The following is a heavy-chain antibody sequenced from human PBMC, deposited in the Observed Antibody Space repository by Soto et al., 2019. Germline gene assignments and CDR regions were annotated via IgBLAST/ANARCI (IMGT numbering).Heavy chain of an antibody. V-gene: IGHV4-30-4*01. CDR1: GGSISSGDYY. D-gene: IGHD5-18*01. CDR2: IYYSGST. Sequence: QVQLQESGPGLVKPSQTLSLTCTVSGGSISSGDYYWSWIRQPPGKGLEWIGYIYYSGSTYYNPSLKSRVTISVDTSKNQFSLKLSSVTAADTAVYYCARDSGVGYSYGKYYFDYWGQGTLVTVSS. CDR3: ARDSGVGYSYGKYYFDY. J-gene: IGHJ4*02.